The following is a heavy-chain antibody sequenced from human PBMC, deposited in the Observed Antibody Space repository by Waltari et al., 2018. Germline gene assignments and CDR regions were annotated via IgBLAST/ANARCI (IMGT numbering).Heavy chain of an antibody. CDR3: ARTTTFKSLDY. CDR1: GYTFPDYY. D-gene: IGHD1-7*01. J-gene: IGHJ4*02. V-gene: IGHV1-69-2*01. Sequence: EVQLGQSGAEVKTPGATVKISCRASGYTFPDYYMHWVQQAPGKGLEWMGRIDPQDGQTIYAEKFQGRVTMTADTSMDTAFMELSSLTSEDTAVYFCARTTTFKSLDYWGQGTLVTVSS. CDR2: IDPQDGQT.